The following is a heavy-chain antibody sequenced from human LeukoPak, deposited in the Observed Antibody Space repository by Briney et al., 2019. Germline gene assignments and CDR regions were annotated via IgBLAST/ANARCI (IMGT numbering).Heavy chain of an antibody. J-gene: IGHJ6*02. D-gene: IGHD3-3*01. CDR3: ARDQRYATTYDFWSGYPDYYYYYGMDV. CDR1: GFTFSSYS. CDR2: ISSSSSYI. Sequence: GGSLRLSCAASGFTFSSYSMNWVRQAPVKGLEWVSSISSSSSYIYYADSVKGRFTISRDNAKNSLYLQMNSLRAEDTAVYYCARDQRYATTYDFWSGYPDYYYYYGMDVWGQGTTVTVSS. V-gene: IGHV3-21*01.